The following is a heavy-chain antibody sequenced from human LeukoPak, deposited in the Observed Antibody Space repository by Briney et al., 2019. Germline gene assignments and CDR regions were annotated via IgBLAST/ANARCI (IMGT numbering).Heavy chain of an antibody. CDR2: ISSSSSYT. Sequence: GGSLRLSCAASGFAFSDYYMSWIRQAPGKGLEWVSYISSSSSYTNYADSVKGRFTISRDNAKNSLYLQINSLRAEDTAVYYCARGGRRDGYNFDYWGQGTLVTVSS. CDR1: GFAFSDYY. V-gene: IGHV3-11*05. CDR3: ARGGRRDGYNFDY. J-gene: IGHJ4*02. D-gene: IGHD5-24*01.